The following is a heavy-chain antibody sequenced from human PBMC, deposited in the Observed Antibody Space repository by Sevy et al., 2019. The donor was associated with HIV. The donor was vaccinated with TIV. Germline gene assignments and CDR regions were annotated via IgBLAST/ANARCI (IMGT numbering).Heavy chain of an antibody. CDR1: GFTVSSNY. V-gene: IGHV3-53*01. J-gene: IGHJ6*03. CDR2: IYSGGST. D-gene: IGHD2-21*02. CDR3: ARACGGDCYYPYYYYYYMDV. Sequence: GGSLRLSCAASGFTVSSNYMSWVRQAPGKGLEWVSVIYSGGSTYYVDSVKGRFTISRDNSKNTLYLQMNSLRAEDTAVYYCARACGGDCYYPYYYYYYMDVWGKGTTVTVSS.